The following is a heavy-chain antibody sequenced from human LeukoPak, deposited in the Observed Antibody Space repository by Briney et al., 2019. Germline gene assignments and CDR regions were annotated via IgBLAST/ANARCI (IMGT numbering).Heavy chain of an antibody. D-gene: IGHD3-22*01. CDR3: ARLPSYYDSSSYYYG. V-gene: IGHV3-53*01. CDR1: GFTVSSNY. CDR2: IYSGGST. Sequence: GGSLRLSCAASGFTVSSNYMSWVRQAPGKGLEWVSVIYSGGSTYYADSVKGRFTISRDNSKNTLYLQMNSLTAEDTAVYYCARLPSYYDSSSYYYGWGQGTLVTVSS. J-gene: IGHJ4*02.